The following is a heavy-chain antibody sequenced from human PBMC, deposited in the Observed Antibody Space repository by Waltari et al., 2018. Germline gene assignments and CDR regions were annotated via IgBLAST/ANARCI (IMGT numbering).Heavy chain of an antibody. Sequence: QVQLVQSGAEVKKPGASVKVSCKASGYTFTSYGISWVRQAPGQGLEWMGWISTYNGNTNYAQKLQGRVTMTTDTSTSTAYMGLRGLRSDDTAVYYCASGRSTVTTPDYFDYWGQGTLVTVSS. D-gene: IGHD4-4*01. CDR1: GYTFTSYG. CDR3: ASGRSTVTTPDYFDY. CDR2: ISTYNGNT. V-gene: IGHV1-18*01. J-gene: IGHJ4*02.